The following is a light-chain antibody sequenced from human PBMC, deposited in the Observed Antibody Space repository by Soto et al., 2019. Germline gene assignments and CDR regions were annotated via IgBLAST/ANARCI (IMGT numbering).Light chain of an antibody. V-gene: IGKV3-20*01. J-gene: IGKJ1*01. CDR1: HSVSSSY. CDR3: QQYGGSWT. CDR2: GAS. Sequence: EIVLTQSPGTLSLSPGERATRSCRASHSVSSSYLAWYQQKPGQAPRLLIYGASTRATGIPDRFSGSGSGTDFTLTISRLEPEDFAVYYCQQYGGSWTFGQGTKVEIK.